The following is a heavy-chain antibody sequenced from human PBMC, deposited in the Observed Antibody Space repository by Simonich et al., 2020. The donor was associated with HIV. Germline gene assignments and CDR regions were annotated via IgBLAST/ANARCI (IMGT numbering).Heavy chain of an antibody. Sequence: QVQLQQWGAGLLKPSETLSLTCAVYGGSFSGYYWSWIRQPPGKGLEWSGEINHSGNTNYKSSLNSRATISVDKSKNQFSLKLSSVTAADTASYYCARRDRELILYFDYWGQGNLVTVSS. J-gene: IGHJ4*02. CDR1: GGSFSGYY. D-gene: IGHD3-3*01. CDR2: INHSGNT. CDR3: ARRDRELILYFDY. V-gene: IGHV4-34*01.